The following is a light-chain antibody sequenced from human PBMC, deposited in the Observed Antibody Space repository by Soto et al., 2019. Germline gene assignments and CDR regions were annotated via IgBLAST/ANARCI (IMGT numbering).Light chain of an antibody. CDR2: EVS. Sequence: QSALTQPASVSGSPGQSITISCTGTSTDIGAYNHVSWYQQHPGKAPQLIIFEVSNRPSGLSNRFSGSKSGNTASLTISVLQTEDEADYYCCSYTTRSTLVFGTGTKVTVL. V-gene: IGLV2-14*01. CDR3: CSYTTRSTLV. CDR1: STDIGAYNH. J-gene: IGLJ1*01.